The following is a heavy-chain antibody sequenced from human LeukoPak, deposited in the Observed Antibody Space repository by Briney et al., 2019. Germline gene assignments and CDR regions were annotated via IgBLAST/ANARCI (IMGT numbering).Heavy chain of an antibody. Sequence: GGSLRLSCAASGFTFSSYAMHWVCQAPGPGQEHVSAVSSNGGSTYYANAVKGRFTISRDNSKNTLCLQMGSLRAEDMAVYYCARVNCGGDCYYDYWGQGTLVTVSS. CDR2: VSSNGGST. J-gene: IGHJ4*02. D-gene: IGHD2-21*01. CDR3: ARVNCGGDCYYDY. CDR1: GFTFSSYA. V-gene: IGHV3-64*01.